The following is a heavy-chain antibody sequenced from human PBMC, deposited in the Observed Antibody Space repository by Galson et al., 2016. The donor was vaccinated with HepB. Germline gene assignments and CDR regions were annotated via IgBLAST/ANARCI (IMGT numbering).Heavy chain of an antibody. V-gene: IGHV4-39*01. J-gene: IGHJ4*02. D-gene: IGHD1/OR15-1a*01. CDR2: IYYSGST. CDR3: ARRVWNKIDY. CDR1: GDSVSSSSYY. Sequence: SETLSLTCTVSGDSVSSSSYYWGWIRQPPGKGLEWIGTIYYSGSTYHNPSLKSRVTISLDTSKNQFSLKLSSVTAADTAVYYCARRVWNKIDYWGQGTQVTGSS.